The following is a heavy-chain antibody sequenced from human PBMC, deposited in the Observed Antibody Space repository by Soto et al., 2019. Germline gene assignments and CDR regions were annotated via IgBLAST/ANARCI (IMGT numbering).Heavy chain of an antibody. CDR1: GFTFSSYA. CDR3: AKGTWHNGVCLDY. J-gene: IGHJ4*02. CDR2: ISGSGGST. V-gene: IGHV3-23*01. D-gene: IGHD2-8*01. Sequence: LRLSCVASGFTFSSYAMSWVRQAPGKGLEGGSAISGSGGSTSYADSVKGRFTISRDNSKNTLYLQMNSLRAEDTAVYYCAKGTWHNGVCLDYWGQGTLVTVSS.